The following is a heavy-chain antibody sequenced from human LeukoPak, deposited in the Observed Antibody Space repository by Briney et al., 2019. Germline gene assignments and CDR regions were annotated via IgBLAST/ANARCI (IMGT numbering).Heavy chain of an antibody. CDR1: GFSFRDYS. Sequence: PGGSLRLSCAASGFSFRDYSMNWVRQAPGRGLEWVSSISSRSTYIYYADSVRGRFTISRDNSKNTLYLQMNSLRAEDTAVYYCARARYLTNWFDPWGQGTLVTVSS. V-gene: IGHV3-21*01. CDR2: ISSRSTYI. D-gene: IGHD3-16*02. J-gene: IGHJ5*02. CDR3: ARARYLTNWFDP.